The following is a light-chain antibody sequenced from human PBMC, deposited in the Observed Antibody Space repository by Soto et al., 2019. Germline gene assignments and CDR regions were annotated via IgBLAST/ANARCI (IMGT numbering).Light chain of an antibody. Sequence: EIVLPQSPGTLSLSPGERATLSCRASQSVSSSYLAWYQQKPGQAPRLLIYGASSRATGIPDRFSGGGSETEFTLTISSLQSEDFAVYFCQQYNIWPLWTFGQGTKVGIK. CDR1: QSVSSSY. V-gene: IGKV3-20*01. CDR2: GAS. CDR3: QQYNIWPLWT. J-gene: IGKJ1*01.